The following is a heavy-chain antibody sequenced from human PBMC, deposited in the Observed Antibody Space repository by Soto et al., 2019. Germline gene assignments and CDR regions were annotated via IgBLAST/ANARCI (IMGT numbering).Heavy chain of an antibody. CDR2: IYYSGST. Sequence: PSETLSLTCTVSGGSISSSSYYWGWIRQPPGKGLEWIGSIYYSGSTYYNPSLKSRVTISVDTSKNQFSLKLSSVTAADTAVYYCARGFLGYNPSYFDYWGQGTLVTVSS. D-gene: IGHD5-12*01. CDR3: ARGFLGYNPSYFDY. V-gene: IGHV4-39*01. CDR1: GGSISSSSYY. J-gene: IGHJ4*02.